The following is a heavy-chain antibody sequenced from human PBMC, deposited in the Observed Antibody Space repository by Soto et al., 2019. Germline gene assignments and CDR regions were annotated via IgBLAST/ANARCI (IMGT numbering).Heavy chain of an antibody. CDR2: ITGSGITT. D-gene: IGHD3-10*01. V-gene: IGHV3-23*01. J-gene: IGHJ4*02. Sequence: EVQLLESGGGLVQPGGSLRLSCAVSGFAFNRYAMSWVRQAPGKGLEWVSAITGSGITTHYADSVKGRFTISRDNSKNTLYLQMTSLRAEDTAVYYCANYYGSGSYCGWGLGTLVTVPS. CDR1: GFAFNRYA. CDR3: ANYYGSGSYCG.